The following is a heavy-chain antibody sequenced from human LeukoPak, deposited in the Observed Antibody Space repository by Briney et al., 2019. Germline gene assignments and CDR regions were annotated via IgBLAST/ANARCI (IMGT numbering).Heavy chain of an antibody. CDR2: IYHSGST. CDR3: ARDRYSYGF. CDR1: GGSISSGAYS. J-gene: IGHJ4*02. D-gene: IGHD5-18*01. V-gene: IGHV4-30-2*01. Sequence: SQTLSLTCAVSGGSISSGAYSWSWIRQAPGKGLEWIGYIYHSGSTYYKPSLRSRVTISLDRSKNQFSLKMSSVTAADTAMYYCARDRYSYGFWGQGILVTVSS.